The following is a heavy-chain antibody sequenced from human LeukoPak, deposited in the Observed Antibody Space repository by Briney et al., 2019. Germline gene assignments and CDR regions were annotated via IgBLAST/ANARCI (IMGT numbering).Heavy chain of an antibody. CDR1: GFTFSNAW. D-gene: IGHD4-23*01. J-gene: IGHJ3*02. V-gene: IGHV3-15*01. CDR3: TTRYGGTLDAFDI. Sequence: PGGSLRLSCAASGFTFSNAWMSWVRQAPGKGLGWVGRIKSKIDGGTTNYAAPVKGRFTISRDDSKNTPYLQMNSLKTEDTAVYYCTTRYGGTLDAFDIWGQGTMVTVSS. CDR2: IKSKIDGGTT.